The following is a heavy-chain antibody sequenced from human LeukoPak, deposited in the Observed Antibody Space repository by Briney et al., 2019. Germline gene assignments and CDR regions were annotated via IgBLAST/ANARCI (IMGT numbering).Heavy chain of an antibody. CDR3: ARGGGEDIVVVPAAADGMDV. CDR1: GGSISSSSYY. V-gene: IGHV4-39*07. D-gene: IGHD2-2*01. CDR2: IYYSGST. Sequence: SETLSLTCTVPGGSISSSSYYWGWIRQPPGKGLEWIGSIYYSGSTYYNPSLKSRVTISVDTSKNQFSLKLSSVTAADTAVYYCARGGGEDIVVVPAAADGMDVWGQGTTVTVSS. J-gene: IGHJ6*02.